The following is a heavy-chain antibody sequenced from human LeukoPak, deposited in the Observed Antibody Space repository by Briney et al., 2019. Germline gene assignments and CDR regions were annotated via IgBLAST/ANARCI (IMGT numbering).Heavy chain of an antibody. CDR3: AKLGSGTTSPEFDY. CDR1: GFTFSSYA. V-gene: IGHV3-23*01. J-gene: IGHJ4*02. CDR2: ISGSGGCT. Sequence: GGSLRLSCAASGFTFSSYAMSWVRQAPGKGLEWVSAISGSGGCTYYADSVKGRFTISRDNSKNTLYLQMNSLRAEDTAVYYCAKLGSGTTSPEFDYWGQGTLVTVSS. D-gene: IGHD1-7*01.